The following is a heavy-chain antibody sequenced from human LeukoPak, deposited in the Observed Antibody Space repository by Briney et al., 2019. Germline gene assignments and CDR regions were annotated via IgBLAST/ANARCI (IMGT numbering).Heavy chain of an antibody. D-gene: IGHD2-21*02. CDR2: TRSKTYSGTP. CDR3: SRDSHGDDAFDI. J-gene: IGHJ3*02. Sequence: GGSLRLSCTTSGFTFGDYGLSWVRQAPGKGLEWVGFTRSKTYSGTPEYAASVKGRVTISRDDSKSIAYLQINSLKTEDTAVYYCSRDSHGDDAFDIWGQGTLVTVSS. V-gene: IGHV3-49*04. CDR1: GFTFGDYG.